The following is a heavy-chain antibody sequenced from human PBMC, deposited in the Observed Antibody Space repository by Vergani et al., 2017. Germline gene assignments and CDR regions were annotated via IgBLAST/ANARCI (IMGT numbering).Heavy chain of an antibody. J-gene: IGHJ1*01. CDR1: GFTFSSYA. V-gene: IGHV3-23*01. CDR3: ALHISGLEYFQH. Sequence: EVQLLESGGGLVQPGGSLRLSCAASGFTFSSYAMSWVRQAPGKGLEWVSAISGSGGSTYYADSVKGRFTISRDNSKNTLHLQMNSLRAEDTAVYYCALHISGLEYFQHWGQGTLVTVSS. D-gene: IGHD3-22*01. CDR2: ISGSGGST.